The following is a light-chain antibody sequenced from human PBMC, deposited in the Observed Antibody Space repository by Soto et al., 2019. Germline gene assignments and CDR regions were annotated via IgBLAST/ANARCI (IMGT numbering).Light chain of an antibody. Sequence: IHRTHSPSTLSGSVLYRVTITCLASQTISSWLAWYQQKPGKAPKLLIYKASTLKSGVPSRFSGSGSGTDFALTITSLQAEDFATYYCQQLRMYPSTFGGGTKVDIK. V-gene: IGKV1-5*03. J-gene: IGKJ4*01. CDR2: KAS. CDR3: QQLRMYPST. CDR1: QTISSW.